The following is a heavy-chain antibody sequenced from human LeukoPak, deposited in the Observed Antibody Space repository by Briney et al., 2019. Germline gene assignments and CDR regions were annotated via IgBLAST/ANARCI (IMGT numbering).Heavy chain of an antibody. J-gene: IGHJ4*02. D-gene: IGHD3-22*01. Sequence: GGSLRLSCAASGFTFSSYAMSWVRQAPGEGLEWVSVISGSGRTTFYADSVKGRFTISRDNSKNTLYLQMNGLRPEDTAVYYCAKVPPGYDASGTIDYWGQGALVTVSS. V-gene: IGHV3-23*01. CDR1: GFTFSSYA. CDR3: AKVPPGYDASGTIDY. CDR2: ISGSGRTT.